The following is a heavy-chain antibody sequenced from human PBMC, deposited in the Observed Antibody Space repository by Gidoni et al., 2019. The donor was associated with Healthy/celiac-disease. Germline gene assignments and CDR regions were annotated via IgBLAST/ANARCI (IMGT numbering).Heavy chain of an antibody. D-gene: IGHD5-12*01. V-gene: IGHV1-69*01. CDR2: MTPIFGTA. J-gene: IGHJ5*02. CDR3: ARGGSGYDFGWYNWFDP. CDR1: GGTFSSYA. Sequence: QVQLVQFGAEVKKPGCSVKVSCKASGGTFSSYAISWVRQAPGQGLEWMGGMTPIFGTANYAQKFQGRVTITADESTSTAYMELSSLRSEDTAVYYCARGGSGYDFGWYNWFDPWGQGTLVTVSS.